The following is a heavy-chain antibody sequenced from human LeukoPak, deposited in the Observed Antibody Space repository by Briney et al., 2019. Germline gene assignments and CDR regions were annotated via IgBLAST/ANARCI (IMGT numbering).Heavy chain of an antibody. CDR1: GGTFSSYA. V-gene: IGHV1-2*02. J-gene: IGHJ4*02. CDR3: ARVKSRASYSSGWYEKFDY. Sequence: ASVKVSCKASGGTFSSYAISWVRQAPGQGLEWMGWINPNSGGTNYAQKFQGRVTMTRDTSISTAYMELSRLRSDDTVVYYCARVKSRASYSSGWYEKFDYWGQGTLVTVSS. D-gene: IGHD6-19*01. CDR2: INPNSGGT.